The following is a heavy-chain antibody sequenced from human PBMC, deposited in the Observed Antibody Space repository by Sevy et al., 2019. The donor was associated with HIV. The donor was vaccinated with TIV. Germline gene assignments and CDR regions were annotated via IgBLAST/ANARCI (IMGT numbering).Heavy chain of an antibody. CDR2: IKEDGSER. Sequence: GGSVRLSCAASGFTFNMYWMTWVRQAPGKGLEWVANIKEDGSERNYLDSVKGRFTISRENAMESLYLQINSLSAEDTAVYYCARECSGGSFYSQRPHYYYGMDVWGQGTTVTVSS. J-gene: IGHJ6*02. CDR3: ARECSGGSFYSQRPHYYYGMDV. V-gene: IGHV3-7*01. CDR1: GFTFNMYW. D-gene: IGHD2-15*01.